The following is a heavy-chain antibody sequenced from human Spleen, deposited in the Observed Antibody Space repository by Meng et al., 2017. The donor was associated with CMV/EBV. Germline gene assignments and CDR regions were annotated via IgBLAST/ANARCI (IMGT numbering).Heavy chain of an antibody. J-gene: IGHJ4*02. CDR1: GFTLSSYE. CDR3: ARVDY. V-gene: IGHV3-48*03. Sequence: GGSLRLSCAASGFTLSSYEMNWVRQAPGKGLEWVSFIIISGRTIPYADSVKGRFTISRDNAKNSLYLQMNSLRAEDTAVYYCARVDYWGQGTLVTVSS. CDR2: IIISGRTI.